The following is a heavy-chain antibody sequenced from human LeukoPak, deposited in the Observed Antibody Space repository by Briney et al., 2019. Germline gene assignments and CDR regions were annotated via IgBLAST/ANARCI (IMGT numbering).Heavy chain of an antibody. Sequence: PSETLSLTCAVYGGSFSGYYWSWIRQPPGKGLEWIGEINHSGSTNYNPSLKSRVTISVDTSKNQFSLKLSSVTAADTAVYYCARRRGITMIVVVIGWFDPWGQGTLVTVPS. CDR3: ARRRGITMIVVVIGWFDP. V-gene: IGHV4-34*01. CDR2: INHSGST. D-gene: IGHD3-22*01. CDR1: GGSFSGYY. J-gene: IGHJ5*02.